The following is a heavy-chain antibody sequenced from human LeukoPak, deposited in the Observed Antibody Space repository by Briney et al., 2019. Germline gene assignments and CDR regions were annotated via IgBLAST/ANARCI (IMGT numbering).Heavy chain of an antibody. CDR1: GFSFNDYY. D-gene: IGHD3-9*01. CDR2: ISISGTTI. J-gene: IGHJ6*02. Sequence: GSLRLSCAGSGFSFNDYYMTWIRQAPGKGLEWVSYISISGTTIYYAESVKGRFTISRDNAQNSLYLQMNSLRTEDTAVYYCARAYYDILTGSYAMDVWGQGTTAIVSS. V-gene: IGHV3-11*01. CDR3: ARAYYDILTGSYAMDV.